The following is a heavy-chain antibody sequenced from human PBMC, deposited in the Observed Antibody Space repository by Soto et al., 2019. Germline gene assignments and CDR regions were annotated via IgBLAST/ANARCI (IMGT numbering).Heavy chain of an antibody. CDR1: GFTFSVYG. CDR3: AKVRSSSFDALDF. D-gene: IGHD6-13*01. Sequence: QVQLVESGGGVVQPGRSLRLSCVASGFTFSVYGMHWVRQAPGKGLEWVAGTWYDGSDKYYADSVQCRFTISRDNPKSALYLQMNSLKAGDTALYYCAKVRSSSFDALDFWGQGTMVTVSS. V-gene: IGHV3-33*06. CDR2: TWYDGSDK. J-gene: IGHJ3*01.